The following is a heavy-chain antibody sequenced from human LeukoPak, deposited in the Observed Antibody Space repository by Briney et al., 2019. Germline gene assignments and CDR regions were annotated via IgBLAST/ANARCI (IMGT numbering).Heavy chain of an antibody. CDR3: AKGVGTNKGGYYFDY. Sequence: GGSLRLSCAASGFAFSTFAMSWVRQAPGKGLDWVSSICGSGGSTYYADSVKGRFTISRDSSKNTLYLQMNSLRAEDTAVYYCAKGVGTNKGGYYFDYWGQGTPVTVSS. CDR2: ICGSGGST. V-gene: IGHV3-23*01. D-gene: IGHD1-26*01. J-gene: IGHJ4*02. CDR1: GFAFSTFA.